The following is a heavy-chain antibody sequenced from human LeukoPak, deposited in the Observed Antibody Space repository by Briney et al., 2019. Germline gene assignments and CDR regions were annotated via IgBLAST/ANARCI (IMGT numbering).Heavy chain of an antibody. D-gene: IGHD5-18*01. CDR1: GFTFSSYG. V-gene: IGHV3-30*02. Sequence: RGSLRLSCAASGFTFSSYGMHWVRQAQGKGLEWVAFIRYDGSNKYYADSVKGRFTISRDNSKNTLYLQMNSLRAEDTAVYYCAKLTAMGQPDFDYWGQGTLVTVSS. CDR2: IRYDGSNK. CDR3: AKLTAMGQPDFDY. J-gene: IGHJ4*02.